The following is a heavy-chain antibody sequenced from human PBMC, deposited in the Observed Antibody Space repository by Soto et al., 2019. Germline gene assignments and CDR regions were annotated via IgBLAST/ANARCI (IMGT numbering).Heavy chain of an antibody. D-gene: IGHD3-10*01. CDR2: IIPIFGTA. V-gene: IGHV1-69*12. Sequence: QVQLVQSGAEVKKPGSSVKVSCKASGGTFSSYAISWVRQAPGQGLEWMGGIIPIFGTANYAQKFQGRVTITADESTSTAYMELSSLRSEDTAVYYCARHSRPLLWFGEYPGDGMDVWGQGTTVTVSS. CDR1: GGTFSSYA. J-gene: IGHJ6*02. CDR3: ARHSRPLLWFGEYPGDGMDV.